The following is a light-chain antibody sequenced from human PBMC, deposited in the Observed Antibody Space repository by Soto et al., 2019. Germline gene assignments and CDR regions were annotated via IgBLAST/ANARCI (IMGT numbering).Light chain of an antibody. CDR2: RNN. V-gene: IGLV1-47*01. CDR1: SSNNGSNY. Sequence: QSVLTQPPSASGTPGQGVTISCSGSSSNNGSNYVYWYQQLPGTAPKLLIYRNNQRPSGVPDRFSGSKSGTSASLAISGLRSEDEADYYCAAWDDSLSSYVFGTGTKVTVL. J-gene: IGLJ1*01. CDR3: AAWDDSLSSYV.